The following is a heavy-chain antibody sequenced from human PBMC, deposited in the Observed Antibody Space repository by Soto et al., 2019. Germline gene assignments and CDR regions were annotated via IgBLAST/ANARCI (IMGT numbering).Heavy chain of an antibody. CDR3: AKEGRPYYYDSSGYYVY. J-gene: IGHJ4*02. Sequence: RGSLRIPYGASGFTFSSSALHGGRQAPGKGLEWVAVISYDGSNKYYADSVKGRFTISRDNSKNTLYLQMNSLRAEDTAVYYCAKEGRPYYYDSSGYYVYWGQGP. CDR2: ISYDGSNK. D-gene: IGHD3-22*01. CDR1: GFTFSSSA. V-gene: IGHV3-30*18.